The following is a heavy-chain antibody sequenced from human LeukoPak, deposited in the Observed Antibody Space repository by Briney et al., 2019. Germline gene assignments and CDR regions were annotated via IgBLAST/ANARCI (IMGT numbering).Heavy chain of an antibody. V-gene: IGHV3-23*01. J-gene: IGHJ4*02. D-gene: IGHD3-9*01. Sequence: PGGSLRLSCAASGFTFSSYAMSWVRQAPGKGLEWVSAISGSGGSTYYADSVKGRFTISRDNSKNTLYLQMNSLRGEDTAVYHCARHSSSSSFLTGYWEAPHWGQGTLVTVSS. CDR3: ARHSSSSSFLTGYWEAPH. CDR2: ISGSGGST. CDR1: GFTFSSYA.